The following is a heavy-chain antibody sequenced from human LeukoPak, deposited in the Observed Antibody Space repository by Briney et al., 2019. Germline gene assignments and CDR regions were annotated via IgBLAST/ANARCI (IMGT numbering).Heavy chain of an antibody. D-gene: IGHD6-19*01. J-gene: IGHJ4*02. CDR2: INHSGST. V-gene: IGHV4-34*01. Sequence: SETLSLTCAVYGGSFSGYYWSWIRQPPGKGLEWIGEINHSGSTNYNPSPKSRVTISVDTSKNQFSLKLSSVTAADTAVYYCARCTGSGSPSDYWGQGTLVTVSS. CDR1: GGSFSGYY. CDR3: ARCTGSGSPSDY.